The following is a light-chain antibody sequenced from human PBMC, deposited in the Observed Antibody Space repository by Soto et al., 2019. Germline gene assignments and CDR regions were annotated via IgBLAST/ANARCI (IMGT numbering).Light chain of an antibody. J-gene: IGLJ1*01. CDR2: EVS. CDR3: CSYAGSSTCV. V-gene: IGLV2-23*02. CDR1: SSDVGSYNL. Sequence: QSVLTQPASVSGSPGQSITISCTGTSSDVGSYNLVSWYQQHPGKAPKVMIYEVSKRPSGVPNRFSGSKSGNTASLTISGLQAEDEADYYCCSYAGSSTCVFGTGTKVTVL.